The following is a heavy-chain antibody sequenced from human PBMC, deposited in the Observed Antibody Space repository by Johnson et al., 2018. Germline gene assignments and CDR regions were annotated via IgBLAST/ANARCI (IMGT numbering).Heavy chain of an antibody. V-gene: IGHV3-72*01. Sequence: EVQLVESGGGLVQPGGSLRLSCVASGFTFSDHYMDWVRQTPGKGLEWVGRIRNKANSYSTEYAAAVRDRFTISGDDSKNTLYLQMSSLKIEDTALYYCARALGHCGRTSCSEYFYYGLDVWGQGTTVTVSS. D-gene: IGHD2-2*01. CDR1: GFTFSDHY. CDR3: ARALGHCGRTSCSEYFYYGLDV. CDR2: IRNKANSYST. J-gene: IGHJ6*02.